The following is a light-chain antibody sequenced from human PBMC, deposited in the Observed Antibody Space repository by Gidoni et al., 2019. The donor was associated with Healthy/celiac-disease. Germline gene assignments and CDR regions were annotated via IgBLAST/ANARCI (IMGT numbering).Light chain of an antibody. J-gene: IGKJ1*01. V-gene: IGKV3-15*01. CDR2: GAS. Sequence: EIVMTQSPATLSVSPGERATLSCRASQSVSSNLAWYQQKPGQAPRLLIYGASTRATGIPARFSCSGSGTTFTLTISNLQSEDFAVYYCQQYNNWPRTFGQGTKVEIK. CDR3: QQYNNWPRT. CDR1: QSVSSN.